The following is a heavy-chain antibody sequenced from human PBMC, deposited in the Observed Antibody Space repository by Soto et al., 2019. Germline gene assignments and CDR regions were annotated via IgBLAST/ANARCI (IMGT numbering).Heavy chain of an antibody. V-gene: IGHV4-31*03. D-gene: IGHD3-9*01. CDR3: ARAPPRDYAILTALDY. Sequence: SETLSLTCTVSGGSISGGGYYWSWIRQPPGKGLEWLGYISDSGSTYYNPSLKSRLTISVDTSKNQFSLKHYSLTAADTAVYSCARAPPRDYAILTALDYLGQGTLVTVSS. J-gene: IGHJ4*02. CDR2: ISDSGST. CDR1: GGSISGGGYY.